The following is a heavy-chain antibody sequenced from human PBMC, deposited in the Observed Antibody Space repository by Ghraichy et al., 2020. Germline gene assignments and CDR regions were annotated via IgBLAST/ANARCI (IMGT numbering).Heavy chain of an antibody. Sequence: ASVKVSCKASGYTFTSYGISWVRQAPGQGLEWMGWISAYNGDTNYAQKLQGRVTMTTDTSTSTAYMELRSLRSDDTAVYYCARDLPAVAGTGVSGYWGQGTLVTVSS. CDR1: GYTFTSYG. D-gene: IGHD6-19*01. CDR3: ARDLPAVAGTGVSGY. J-gene: IGHJ4*02. CDR2: ISAYNGDT. V-gene: IGHV1-18*01.